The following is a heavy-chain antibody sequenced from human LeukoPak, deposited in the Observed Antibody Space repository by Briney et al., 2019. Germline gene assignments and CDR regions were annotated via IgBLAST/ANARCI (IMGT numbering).Heavy chain of an antibody. J-gene: IGHJ4*02. CDR3: ARESIAAAGTGY. CDR2: ISSSSSYI. D-gene: IGHD6-13*01. Sequence: GGSLRLSCAASGFTFSSYSMNWVRQAPGKGLEWVSSISSSSSYIYYADSVKGRFTISRDNAKNSLYLQMNSLRAEDTAVYYCARESIAAAGTGYWGQGTLVTVSS. V-gene: IGHV3-21*01. CDR1: GFTFSSYS.